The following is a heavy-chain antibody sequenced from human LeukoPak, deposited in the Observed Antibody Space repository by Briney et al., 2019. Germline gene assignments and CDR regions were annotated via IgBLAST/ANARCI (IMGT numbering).Heavy chain of an antibody. CDR2: IYASGGT. V-gene: IGHV4-61*02. CDR1: GGSINSNTYF. Sequence: SETLSLTCTVSGGSINSNTYFWNWIRQPAGMRLEWIERIYASGGTDYNPSLRSRLSMSINRSSNQISLTLRSVTAADTAVYYCARYVDPYDISPHSFDIWGQGTVVTVSS. J-gene: IGHJ3*02. CDR3: ARYVDPYDISPHSFDI. D-gene: IGHD3-22*01.